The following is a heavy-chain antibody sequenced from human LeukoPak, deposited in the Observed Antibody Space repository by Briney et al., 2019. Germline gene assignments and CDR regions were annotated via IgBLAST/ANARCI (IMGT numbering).Heavy chain of an antibody. CDR3: AKESANWGCNWFDP. CDR2: ISAGGTST. CDR1: GFTFSSYA. D-gene: IGHD7-27*01. J-gene: IGHJ5*02. Sequence: GGSLRLSCAASGFTFSSYAMSWVRQAPGKGLEWVSAISAGGTSTYYADSVKGRFTISRDNSKNTLYLQMNSLRAEDTAIYYCAKESANWGCNWFDPWGQGTLVTVSS. V-gene: IGHV3-23*01.